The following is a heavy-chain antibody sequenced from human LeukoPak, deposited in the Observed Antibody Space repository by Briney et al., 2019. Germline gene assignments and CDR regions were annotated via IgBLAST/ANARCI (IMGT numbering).Heavy chain of an antibody. CDR2: IYYSGST. V-gene: IGHV4-31*03. CDR1: GGSISSGGYY. J-gene: IGHJ6*02. D-gene: IGHD3-10*01. CDR3: ARDVGSGFSYYYGMDV. Sequence: SETLSLTCTVSGGSISSGGYYWSWIRQPPGKGLEWIGYIYYSGSTYYNPSLKSRVTISVDTSKNQFSLKLSSVTAADTAVYYCARDVGSGFSYYYGMDVWGQGTTVTVSS.